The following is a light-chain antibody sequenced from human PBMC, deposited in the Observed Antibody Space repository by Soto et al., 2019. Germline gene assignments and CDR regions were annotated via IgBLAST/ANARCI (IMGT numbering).Light chain of an antibody. CDR2: GAF. CDR3: QQYGST. J-gene: IGKJ3*01. V-gene: IGKV3-20*01. CDR1: PSVTNY. Sequence: EIVLTQSPATLSLSPGERATLSCRASPSVTNYLAWYQQKPGQAPRLVIYGAFNRATGIPARFSGSGSGTDFTLTISRLEPEDFAVYYCQQYGSTFGPGTKVDIK.